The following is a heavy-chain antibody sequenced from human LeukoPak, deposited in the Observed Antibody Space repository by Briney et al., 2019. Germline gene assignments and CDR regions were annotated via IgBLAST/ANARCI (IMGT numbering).Heavy chain of an antibody. D-gene: IGHD3-9*01. CDR3: ARVAVDYDILTGYLYYFDY. V-gene: IGHV4-31*03. J-gene: IGHJ4*02. Sequence: SETLSLTCTVSGGSISSGGYYWSWIRQHPGKGLEWIGYIYYSGSTYYNPSLKSRVTISVDTSKNQFSLKLSSVTAADTAVYYCARVAVDYDILTGYLYYFDYWGQGTLVTVSS. CDR1: GGSISSGGYY. CDR2: IYYSGST.